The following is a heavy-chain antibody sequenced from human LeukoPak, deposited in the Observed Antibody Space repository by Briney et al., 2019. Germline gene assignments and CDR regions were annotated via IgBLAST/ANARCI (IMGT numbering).Heavy chain of an antibody. CDR2: INPNSGGT. D-gene: IGHD2-2*01. Sequence: ASVKVSCKASGYTFTGYYMHWVRQAPGQGLEWMGWINPNSGGTNYAQKFQGRVTMTRDTSISTAYMELSRLRSDDTAVYYCARDSPIVVVPAAMEDRGFDYWGQGTLVTVSS. J-gene: IGHJ4*02. CDR1: GYTFTGYY. V-gene: IGHV1-2*02. CDR3: ARDSPIVVVPAAMEDRGFDY.